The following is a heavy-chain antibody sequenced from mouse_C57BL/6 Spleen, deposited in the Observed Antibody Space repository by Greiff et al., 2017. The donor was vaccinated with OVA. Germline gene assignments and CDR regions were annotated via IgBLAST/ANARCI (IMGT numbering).Heavy chain of an antibody. CDR1: GYTFTGYW. D-gene: IGHD3-2*02. CDR2: INPSNGGT. J-gene: IGHJ2*01. CDR3: ARDSSGYFYFDY. Sequence: QVQLQQPGTELVKPGASVKLSCKASGYTFTGYWMHWVKQRPGQGLEWIGNINPSNGGTNYNEKFKSKATLTVDKSSSTAYMQLSSLTSEDSAVYYCARDSSGYFYFDYWGQGTTLTVSS. V-gene: IGHV1-53*01.